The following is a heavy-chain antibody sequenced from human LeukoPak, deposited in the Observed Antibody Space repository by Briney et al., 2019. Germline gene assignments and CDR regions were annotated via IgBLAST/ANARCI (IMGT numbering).Heavy chain of an antibody. V-gene: IGHV3-30*18. D-gene: IGHD7-27*01. CDR1: GFTFSSYG. CDR3: AKDKLGTSSLPFDY. J-gene: IGHJ4*02. Sequence: GGSLRLSCAASGFTFSSYGMHWVRQAPGKGLEWVAVISYDGSNKYYADSVKGRFTISRDNSKNTLYLQMNRLRAEDTAVYYCAKDKLGTSSLPFDYWGQGTLVTVSS. CDR2: ISYDGSNK.